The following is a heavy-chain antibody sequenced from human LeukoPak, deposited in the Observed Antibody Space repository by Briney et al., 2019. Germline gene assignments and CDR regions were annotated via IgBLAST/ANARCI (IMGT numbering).Heavy chain of an antibody. J-gene: IGHJ6*02. D-gene: IGHD3-16*01. CDR3: ARWGSSRVYGMGV. CDR2: IYPGDSDT. V-gene: IGHV5-51*01. CDR1: GYSFTTYG. Sequence: GESLKISCKGSGYSFTTYGIGWVRQMPGKGLEWMGIIYPGDSDTRYSPSFQGQVTISADKSISTAYLQWSSLKASDTAMYYCARWGSSRVYGMGVWGQGTTVTVSS.